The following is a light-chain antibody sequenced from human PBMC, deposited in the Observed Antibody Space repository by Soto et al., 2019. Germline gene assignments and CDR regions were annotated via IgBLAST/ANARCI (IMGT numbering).Light chain of an antibody. Sequence: VLTQSPATLSLSPGERATLSCRASQSVSSYLAWYQQKPGQAPRPLIYDGSKRAAGVPDRISGDGSGTDYTLTISSLEPEDFAVYYCQQRTRWPMTFGQGTRLEIK. V-gene: IGKV3-11*01. CDR3: QQRTRWPMT. CDR2: DGS. CDR1: QSVSSY. J-gene: IGKJ5*01.